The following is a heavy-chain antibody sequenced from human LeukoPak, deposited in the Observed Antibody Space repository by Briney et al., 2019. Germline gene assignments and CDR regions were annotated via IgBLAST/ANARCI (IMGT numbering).Heavy chain of an antibody. Sequence: GGSLRLSCAASGFTFSSYAMSWVRQAPGKGLEWVSAISGSGGSTYYADSVKVRFTISRDNSKNTLYLQMNSLRAEDTAVYYCATDPSSGWFRGNGYNFDHWGQGTLVTVSS. D-gene: IGHD6-19*01. CDR3: ATDPSSGWFRGNGYNFDH. J-gene: IGHJ4*02. CDR2: ISGSGGST. CDR1: GFTFSSYA. V-gene: IGHV3-23*01.